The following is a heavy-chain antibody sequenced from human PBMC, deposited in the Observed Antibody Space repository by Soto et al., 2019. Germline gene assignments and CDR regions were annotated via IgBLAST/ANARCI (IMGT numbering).Heavy chain of an antibody. CDR3: ATLYMVRGVRTFDY. CDR2: IYYTGST. Sequence: SETLSLTCTVSGDSISSGGYYWSWIRQHPGKGLEWIGYIYYTGSTYYNPSLKSRVTISVDTSKNQFSLELSSVTAADTAVYYCATLYMVRGVRTFDYWGQGTLVTVSS. V-gene: IGHV4-31*03. CDR1: GDSISSGGYY. J-gene: IGHJ4*02. D-gene: IGHD3-10*01.